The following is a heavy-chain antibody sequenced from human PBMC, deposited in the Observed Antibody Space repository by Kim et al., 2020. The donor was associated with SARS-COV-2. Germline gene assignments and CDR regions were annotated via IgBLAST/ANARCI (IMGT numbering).Heavy chain of an antibody. CDR2: ISYDGSNK. CDR3: AKDFYDILTGYELPGYYYYYGMDV. V-gene: IGHV3-30*18. J-gene: IGHJ6*02. D-gene: IGHD3-9*01. Sequence: GGSLRLSCAASGFTFSSYGMHWVRQAPGKGLEWVAVISYDGSNKYYADSVKGRFTISRDNSKNTLYLQMNSLRAEDTAVYYCAKDFYDILTGYELPGYYYYYGMDVWGQGTTVTVSS. CDR1: GFTFSSYG.